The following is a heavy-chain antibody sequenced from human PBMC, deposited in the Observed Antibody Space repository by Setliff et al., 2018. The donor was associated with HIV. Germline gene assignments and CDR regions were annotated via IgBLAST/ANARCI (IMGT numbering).Heavy chain of an antibody. CDR3: ARVLTYFSDTSGRNWYFDL. CDR2: VYYSGST. CDR1: GDSISSYY. J-gene: IGHJ2*01. Sequence: PSETLSLTCTVSGDSISSYYWSWIRQPPGKGLEWIGYVYYSGSTNYSPSLKSRVTISVDTSKNQFSLRLTSVTAADTAVDYCARVLTYFSDTSGRNWYFDLWGRGALVTVSS. V-gene: IGHV4-59*01. D-gene: IGHD3-22*01.